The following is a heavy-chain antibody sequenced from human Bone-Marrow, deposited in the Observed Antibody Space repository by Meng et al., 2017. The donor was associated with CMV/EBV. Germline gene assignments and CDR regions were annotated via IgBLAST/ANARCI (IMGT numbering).Heavy chain of an antibody. CDR3: ARDGVRGLTGEMAD. D-gene: IGHD7-27*01. V-gene: IGHV4-34*01. CDR1: GGSFSGYY. Sequence: VYGGSFSGYYSSWIRLPPGKGLEWIGEINHSGSTNYNPSLKSRVTISVDTSKNQFSLKLSSVTAADTAVYYCARDGVRGLTGEMADWGQGTLVTVSS. J-gene: IGHJ4*02. CDR2: INHSGST.